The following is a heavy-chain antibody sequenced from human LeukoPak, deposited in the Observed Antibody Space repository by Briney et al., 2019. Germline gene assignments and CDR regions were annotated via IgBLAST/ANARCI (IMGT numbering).Heavy chain of an antibody. V-gene: IGHV1-2*06. Sequence: ASVKVSCKASGYSFTAHYMHWIRQAPGQGLEWMGQSNPDNVGTKYAPKFQGRVTMTRDTSISTAYMELSRLRSDDTAVYYCARGFRRDAFDIWGQGTMVTVSS. D-gene: IGHD3-10*01. CDR3: ARGFRRDAFDI. CDR2: SNPDNVGT. CDR1: GYSFTAHY. J-gene: IGHJ3*02.